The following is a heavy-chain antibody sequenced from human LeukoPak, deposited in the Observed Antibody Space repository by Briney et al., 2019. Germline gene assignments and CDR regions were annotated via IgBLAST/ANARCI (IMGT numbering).Heavy chain of an antibody. Sequence: SQTLSLTCTISGGSVSSNIVAWIWMRQAPAIGLKGLGSPYWSSRGGRDSAISVRSRINIDTATSRSQFSLQLSSVTPEDTAVYYCARGTNSTFDIWGQGKMVTVSS. CDR1: GGSVSSNIVA. V-gene: IGHV6-1*01. D-gene: IGHD1-7*01. CDR2: PYWSSRGGR. CDR3: ARGTNSTFDI. J-gene: IGHJ3*02.